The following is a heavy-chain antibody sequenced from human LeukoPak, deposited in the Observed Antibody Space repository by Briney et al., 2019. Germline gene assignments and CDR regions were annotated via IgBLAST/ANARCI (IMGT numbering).Heavy chain of an antibody. Sequence: GGSLRLSWAASGFTFSSDWMHWVRQAPGNGLVWVSRINSDGSSTSYADSVKGRFTISRDNSKNTLYLQMNSLRAEDTAVYYCAKDPFDYWGQGTLVTVSP. V-gene: IGHV3-74*01. J-gene: IGHJ4*02. CDR1: GFTFSSDW. CDR2: INSDGSST. CDR3: AKDPFDY.